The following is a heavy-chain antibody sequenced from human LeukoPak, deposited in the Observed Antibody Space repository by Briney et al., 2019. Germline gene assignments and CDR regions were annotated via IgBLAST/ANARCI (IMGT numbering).Heavy chain of an antibody. V-gene: IGHV3-23*01. CDR1: GFTFSSYA. Sequence: PGGSLRLSFRVSGFTFSSYAMSWVRQAPGKGLEWLSGISGSGDSTYYADSVKGRFTISRDNSKNTLYLQMNSLRAEDSAVYYCARDRVPATMIEAFDIWGQGTMVTVSS. CDR2: ISGSGDST. D-gene: IGHD3-22*01. J-gene: IGHJ3*02. CDR3: ARDRVPATMIEAFDI.